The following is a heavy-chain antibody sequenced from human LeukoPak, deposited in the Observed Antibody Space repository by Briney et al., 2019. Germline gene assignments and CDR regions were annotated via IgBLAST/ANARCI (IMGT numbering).Heavy chain of an antibody. CDR3: ARAFALGGAMVTSYWFDP. J-gene: IGHJ5*02. CDR2: ISAYNGNT. D-gene: IGHD5-18*01. CDR1: GYTFTSYG. Sequence: GASVKVSCKASGYTFTSYGISWVRQAPGQGLEWMGWISAYNGNTNYAQKLQGRVTMTTDTSTSTAYMELSRLGSDDTAVYYCARAFALGGAMVTSYWFDPWGQGTLVTVSS. V-gene: IGHV1-18*01.